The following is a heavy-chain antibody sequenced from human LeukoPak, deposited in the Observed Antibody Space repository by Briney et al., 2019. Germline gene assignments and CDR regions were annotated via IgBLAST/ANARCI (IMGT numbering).Heavy chain of an antibody. D-gene: IGHD6-13*01. Sequence: SETLSLTCTVSGGSISSGTYYWAWIRQPPGKGLEWIGTIYHSGSTYYNPSLKSRVTISVDTSKNQFSLKLSSVTAADTAVYYCARDGKQLVPYYYYYMDVWGKGTTVTVSS. CDR2: IYHSGST. J-gene: IGHJ6*03. V-gene: IGHV4-39*07. CDR1: GGSISSGTYY. CDR3: ARDGKQLVPYYYYYMDV.